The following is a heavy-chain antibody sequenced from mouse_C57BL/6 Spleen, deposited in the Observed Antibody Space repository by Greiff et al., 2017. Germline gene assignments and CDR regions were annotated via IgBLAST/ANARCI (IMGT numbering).Heavy chain of an antibody. D-gene: IGHD4-1*01. Sequence: QVQLQQSGAELVKPGASVKMSCKASGYTFTSYWITWVKQRPGQGLEWIGDIYPGSGSTNYNEKFKSKATLTVDTSSSTAYMQLSSLTSEDSAVXYCARGGPPTGGFAYWGQGTLVTVSA. V-gene: IGHV1-55*01. CDR1: GYTFTSYW. J-gene: IGHJ3*01. CDR2: IYPGSGST. CDR3: ARGGPPTGGFAY.